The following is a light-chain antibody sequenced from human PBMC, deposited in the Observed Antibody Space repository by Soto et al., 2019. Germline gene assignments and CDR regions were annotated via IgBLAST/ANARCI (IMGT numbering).Light chain of an antibody. CDR3: LQHGSSRWT. Sequence: EVVMTHSPATLSVSPGERVTLSCRASQSVSNDYVAWVQQKPGQTPRLLIYSVSSRATGIPDRFSGSGSGEYLTLTISRLEPEDFAMYYCLQHGSSRWTVGQGTKVDIK. V-gene: IGKV3-20*01. CDR1: QSVSNDY. CDR2: SVS. J-gene: IGKJ1*01.